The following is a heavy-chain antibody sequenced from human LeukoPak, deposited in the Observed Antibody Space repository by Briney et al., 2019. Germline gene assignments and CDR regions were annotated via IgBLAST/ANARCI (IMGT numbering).Heavy chain of an antibody. CDR1: GFTFSSYS. J-gene: IGHJ4*02. D-gene: IGHD6-6*01. CDR3: ARDRGYSNSSEGDY. V-gene: IGHV3-48*01. CDR2: ISGSSSSI. Sequence: GGSLRLSCAASGFTFSSYSMNWVRQAPGKGLEWVSYISGSSSSIYYADSVKGRFTISRDNAKDSLYLQMNSLRAEDTAVYYCARDRGYSNSSEGDYWGQGTLVTVSS.